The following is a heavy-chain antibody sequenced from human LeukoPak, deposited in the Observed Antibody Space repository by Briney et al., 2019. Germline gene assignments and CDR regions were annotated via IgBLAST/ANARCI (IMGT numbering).Heavy chain of an antibody. Sequence: GRSLRLSCAASGFTFSSYGMHWVRQAPGKGLEWVAVISYDGSNKYYADSVKGRFTISRDNSKNTLYLQMNSLRAEDTAVYYCAKDFFSYYYGSGSSPGWSDPWGQGTLVTVSS. CDR2: ISYDGSNK. CDR1: GFTFSSYG. CDR3: AKDFFSYYYGSGSSPGWSDP. V-gene: IGHV3-30*18. J-gene: IGHJ5*02. D-gene: IGHD3-10*01.